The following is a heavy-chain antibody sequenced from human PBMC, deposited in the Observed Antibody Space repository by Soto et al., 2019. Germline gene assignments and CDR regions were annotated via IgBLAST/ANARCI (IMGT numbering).Heavy chain of an antibody. D-gene: IGHD5-12*01. V-gene: IGHV1-69*13. CDR3: ARGRRMATIDWFDP. CDR1: GGTFSSYA. CDR2: IIPIFGTA. J-gene: IGHJ5*02. Sequence: SVKVSCKASGGTFSSYAISWVRQAPGQGLEWMGGIIPIFGTANYAQKFQGRVTITADESTSTAYMELSSLRSEDTAVYYCARGRRMATIDWFDPWGQGTLVTVFS.